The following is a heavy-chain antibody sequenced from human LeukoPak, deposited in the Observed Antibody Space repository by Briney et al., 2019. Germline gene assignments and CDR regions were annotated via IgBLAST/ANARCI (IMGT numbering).Heavy chain of an antibody. CDR3: ASSRYSTYYYYIDV. Sequence: TSETLSLTCSVSGDSISYFYWSWIRQAAGKGLEWIGRISGSGSTDYNASLKSRVTMSVDTSKNQLSLKVISVTAADTAVYYCASSRYSTYYYYIDVWGKGTTVTVSS. CDR1: GDSISYFY. V-gene: IGHV4-4*07. D-gene: IGHD6-13*01. J-gene: IGHJ6*03. CDR2: ISGSGST.